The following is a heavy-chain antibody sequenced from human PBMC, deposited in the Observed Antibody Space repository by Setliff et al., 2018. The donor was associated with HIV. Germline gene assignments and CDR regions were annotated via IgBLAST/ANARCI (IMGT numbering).Heavy chain of an antibody. J-gene: IGHJ4*02. CDR1: GFTFRYFA. Sequence: PGGSLRLSCATSGFTFRYFAMSWVRQAPGKGLEWVSTNKQYADSVKGRFAISRDNSKNTLYLQMNSLRAEDTAVYYCASDQQWLAQGWGGPHYWGQGTLVTVSS. D-gene: IGHD6-19*01. CDR2: NK. V-gene: IGHV3-33*08. CDR3: ASDQQWLAQGWGGPHY.